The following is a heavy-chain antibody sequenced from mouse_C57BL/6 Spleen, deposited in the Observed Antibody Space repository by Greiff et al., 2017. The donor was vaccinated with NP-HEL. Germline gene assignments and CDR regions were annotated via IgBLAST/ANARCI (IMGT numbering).Heavy chain of an antibody. CDR2: IDPSDSYT. CDR3: ARSGYDYGFDY. D-gene: IGHD2-4*01. CDR1: GYTFTSYW. V-gene: IGHV1-69*01. J-gene: IGHJ2*01. Sequence: VQLQQSGAELVMPGASVKLSCKASGYTFTSYWMHWVKQRPGQGLEWIGEIDPSDSYTNYNQKFKGKSTLTVDKSSSTAYMQLSSLTSEDSAVYYCARSGYDYGFDYWGQGTTLTVSS.